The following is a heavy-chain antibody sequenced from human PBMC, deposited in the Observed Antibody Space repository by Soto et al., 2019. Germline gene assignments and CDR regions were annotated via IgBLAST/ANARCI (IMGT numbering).Heavy chain of an antibody. J-gene: IGHJ4*02. CDR1: GFTFSSYA. CDR3: AKDVSSRGCCFDY. Sequence: GGSLRLSCAASGFTFSSYAMSWVRQAPGKGLGWVSAISGSGGSTYYADSVKGRFTISRDNSKNTLYLQMNSLRAEDTAVYYCAKDVSSRGCCFDYWGQGTLVTVSS. V-gene: IGHV3-23*01. CDR2: ISGSGGST. D-gene: IGHD2-21*01.